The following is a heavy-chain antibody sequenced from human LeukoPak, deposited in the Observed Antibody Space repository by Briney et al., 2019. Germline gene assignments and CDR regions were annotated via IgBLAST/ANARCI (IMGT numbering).Heavy chain of an antibody. CDR2: INHSGST. CDR1: GGSFSGYY. D-gene: IGHD6-13*01. Sequence: SETLSLTCAVYGGSFSGYYWSWIRQPPGKGLEWIGEINHSGSTNYNPSLKSQVTISVDTSKNQFSLKLSSVTAADTAVYYCARVLPGIAAAGITRYYYYYGMDVWSQGTTVTVSS. J-gene: IGHJ6*02. CDR3: ARVLPGIAAAGITRYYYYYGMDV. V-gene: IGHV4-34*01.